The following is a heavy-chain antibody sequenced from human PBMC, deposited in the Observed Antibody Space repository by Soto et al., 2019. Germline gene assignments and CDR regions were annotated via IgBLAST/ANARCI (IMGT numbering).Heavy chain of an antibody. CDR3: ARRATPQSPRDRGIWFGEYRV. Sequence: SETLSLTCTVSGGSISSYYWSWIRQPPGKGLEWIGYIYYSGSTNYNPSLKSRVTISVDTSKNQFSLKLSSVTAADTAVYYCARRATPQSPRDRGIWFGEYRVWGKGTTVTVSS. J-gene: IGHJ6*04. V-gene: IGHV4-59*08. CDR1: GGSISSYY. D-gene: IGHD3-10*01. CDR2: IYYSGST.